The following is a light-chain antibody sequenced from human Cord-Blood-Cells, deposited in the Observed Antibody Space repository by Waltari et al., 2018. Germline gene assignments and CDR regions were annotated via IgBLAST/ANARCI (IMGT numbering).Light chain of an antibody. V-gene: IGKV1-39*01. CDR1: QSISSY. CDR3: QQSYSTPRP. CDR2: AAS. J-gene: IGKJ1*01. Sequence: DIQMTQSPSSLSASVGDRVTITCRASQSISSYLNWYQLKPGKAPKLLIYAASSLQSGVLSRFSGSGSGTDFTLTISSLQPEDCSTYYCQQSYSTPRPFGQGTKVESK.